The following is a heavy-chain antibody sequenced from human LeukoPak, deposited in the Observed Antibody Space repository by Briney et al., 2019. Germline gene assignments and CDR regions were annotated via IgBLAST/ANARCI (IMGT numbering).Heavy chain of an antibody. CDR1: GFLFRPYW. CDR2: INPGGSET. V-gene: IGHV3-7*01. CDR3: GRLMGDRTIYDY. J-gene: IGHJ4*02. Sequence: GGPLRLFCAAWGFLFRPYWMSGVREATGEGVEWVASINPGGSETYYVESLERRFTISTDNAMNSFFLQMNSLRADDTAVYYCGRLMGDRTIYDYWGQGKLVTVSS. D-gene: IGHD1-26*01.